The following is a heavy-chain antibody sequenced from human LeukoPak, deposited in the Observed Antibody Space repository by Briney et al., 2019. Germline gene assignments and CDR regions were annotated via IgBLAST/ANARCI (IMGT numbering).Heavy chain of an antibody. CDR2: IYYSGST. V-gene: IGHV4-38-2*02. CDR3: ARGSLDTPFYYYYIDV. J-gene: IGHJ6*03. CDR1: GGSISGGYY. Sequence: SETLSLTCTVSGGSISGGYYWTWIRQPPGKGLEWIGNIYYSGSTYYNPSLKSRVTISVETSKNQFSLNLTSMTAADTAIYYCARGSLDTPFYYYYIDVWGKGTTVTVSS.